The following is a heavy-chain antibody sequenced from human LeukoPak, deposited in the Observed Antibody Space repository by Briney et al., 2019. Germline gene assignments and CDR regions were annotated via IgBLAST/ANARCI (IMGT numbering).Heavy chain of an antibody. CDR1: GFAFGNYA. CDR3: AKIGTVTDNFGH. V-gene: IGHV3-23*01. Sequence: PGGSLRLSCAASGFAFGNYAMGWVRQAPGKGLEWVSSIDSSGSYTPSADSVRGRFTMSRDNFENTLYLQMNSLRAEDTAVYFCAKIGTVTDNFGHWGQGTLVTVSS. J-gene: IGHJ4*02. D-gene: IGHD4-17*01. CDR2: IDSSGSYT.